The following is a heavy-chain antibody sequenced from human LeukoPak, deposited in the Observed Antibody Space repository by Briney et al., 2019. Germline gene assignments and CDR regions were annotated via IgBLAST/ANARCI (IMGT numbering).Heavy chain of an antibody. Sequence: SVKVSCKASGGTFSSYTISWVRQAPGQGLEWMGRIIPILGIANYAQKFQGRVTITADKSTSTAYMELSSLRSEDAAVYYCARGKMVTRGMDAWGQGTTVTVSS. CDR2: IIPILGIA. D-gene: IGHD4-23*01. CDR1: GGTFSSYT. CDR3: ARGKMVTRGMDA. V-gene: IGHV1-69*02. J-gene: IGHJ6*02.